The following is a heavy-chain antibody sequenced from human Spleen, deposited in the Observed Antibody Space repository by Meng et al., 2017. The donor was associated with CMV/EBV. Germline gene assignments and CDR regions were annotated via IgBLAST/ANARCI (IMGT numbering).Heavy chain of an antibody. V-gene: IGHV4-59*01. J-gene: IGHJ5*02. D-gene: IGHD1-26*01. CDR2: VYYSGTT. CDR3: ARGLGGSYGWFDP. Sequence: GSLRLSCTVSGGSISTYYWYWIRQPPGKGLEWIGYVYYSGTTNYNPSLKSRVTISVDTSKNQFSLKLSSVTAADPAVYYCARGLGGSYGWFDPWGQGTLVTVSS. CDR1: GGSISTYY.